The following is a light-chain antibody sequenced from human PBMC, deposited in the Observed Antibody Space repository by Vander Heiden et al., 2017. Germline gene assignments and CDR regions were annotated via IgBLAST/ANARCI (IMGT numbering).Light chain of an antibody. V-gene: IGLV2-14*03. CDR1: SSDVGGYNY. CDR3: SSYTSSSLV. J-gene: IGLJ1*01. CDR2: DVS. Sequence: QSALPQPASVSGSPGQSITISCTGTSSDVGGYNYVSWYQQHPGKAPKLMIYDVSNRPSGVSNRFSGSKSGNTASLTISGLQAEDEADYYCSSYTSSSLVFGTGTKVTVL.